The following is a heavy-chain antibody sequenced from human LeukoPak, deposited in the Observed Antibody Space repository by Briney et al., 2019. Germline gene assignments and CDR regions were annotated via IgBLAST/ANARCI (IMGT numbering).Heavy chain of an antibody. CDR1: GFPLNTYG. V-gene: IGHV1-18*01. D-gene: IGHD3-10*02. Sequence: ASVKVSCKASGFPLNTYGISWVRQAPGHGLEWMGWISAYDGRTNYAQRFQGRVTLTVDTPTATVSMELRSLRSDDTAVYYCARDCPFYIGCPGNWADHWGQGTLVTVSS. CDR3: ARDCPFYIGCPGNWADH. J-gene: IGHJ5*02. CDR2: ISAYDGRT.